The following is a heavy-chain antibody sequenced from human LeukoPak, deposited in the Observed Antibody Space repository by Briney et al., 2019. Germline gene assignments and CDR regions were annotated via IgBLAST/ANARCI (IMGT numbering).Heavy chain of an antibody. CDR2: INHSGST. V-gene: IGHV4-34*01. CDR1: GGSFSGYY. J-gene: IGHJ6*02. Sequence: SETLSLTCAVYGGSFSGYYWSWIRQPPGKGLEWIGEINHSGSTNYNPSLKSRVTISVDTSKNQFSLKLSSVTAADTAVYYCARGPQRYCSSTSCYYYYYGMDVWGQGTTVTVSS. CDR3: ARGPQRYCSSTSCYYYYYGMDV. D-gene: IGHD2-2*01.